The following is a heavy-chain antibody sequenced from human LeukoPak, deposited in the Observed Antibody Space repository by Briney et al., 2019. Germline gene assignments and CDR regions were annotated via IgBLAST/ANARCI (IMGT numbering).Heavy chain of an antibody. CDR2: IYTSGST. Sequence: SETLSLTCAVYGGSFSGYYWSWIRQPAGKRLEWIGRIYTSGSTNYNPSLKSRVTISVDTSKNQFSLRLSSVAAADTAVYYCTKIPGGNYRAAYWGQGTLVTVSS. J-gene: IGHJ4*02. D-gene: IGHD1-26*01. CDR3: TKIPGGNYRAAY. CDR1: GGSFSGYY. V-gene: IGHV4-59*10.